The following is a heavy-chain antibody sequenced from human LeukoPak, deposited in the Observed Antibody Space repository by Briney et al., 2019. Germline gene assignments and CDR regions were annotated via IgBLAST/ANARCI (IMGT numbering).Heavy chain of an antibody. CDR3: AKDTGYSYGYVSFDY. D-gene: IGHD5-18*01. Sequence: PGRSLRLSCAASGFTFDDYAMHWVRQAPGKGLEWVSGISWNSGSIGYADSVKGRFTISRDNAKNSLYLQMNSLRAEDTALYYCAKDTGYSYGYVSFDYWGQGTLVTVSS. J-gene: IGHJ4*02. V-gene: IGHV3-9*01. CDR2: ISWNSGSI. CDR1: GFTFDDYA.